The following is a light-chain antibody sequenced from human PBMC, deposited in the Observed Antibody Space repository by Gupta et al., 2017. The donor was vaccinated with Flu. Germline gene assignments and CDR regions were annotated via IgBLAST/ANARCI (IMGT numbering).Light chain of an antibody. CDR1: QSVSNNY. CDR2: GAY. V-gene: IGKV3-20*01. CDR3: QQYVTSPPGVT. J-gene: IGKJ3*01. Sequence: LSLSPGETATLSCRASQSVSNNYLAWYKQKPGQAPRLLIYGAYHRAAGIPDRFSGSGSGTDFILTISRLEPEDFAVYYCQQYVTSPPGVTFGHGTKVDVK.